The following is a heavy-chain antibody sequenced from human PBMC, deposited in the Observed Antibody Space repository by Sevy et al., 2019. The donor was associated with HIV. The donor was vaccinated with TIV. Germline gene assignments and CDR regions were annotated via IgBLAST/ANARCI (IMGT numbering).Heavy chain of an antibody. CDR2: INHSEIT. J-gene: IGHJ4*02. CDR3: SREDCSSGSCSHFDS. D-gene: IGHD2-15*01. Sequence: SETLSLTCVVYGGSFSGYYWTWIHQPPGKGLEWIGEINHSEITNYNPSLKSRVSLSVDRTKNQFSLKLTSVTAADTAVYFCSREDCSSGSCSHFDSWGQGTLVTVSS. CDR1: GGSFSGYY. V-gene: IGHV4-34*01.